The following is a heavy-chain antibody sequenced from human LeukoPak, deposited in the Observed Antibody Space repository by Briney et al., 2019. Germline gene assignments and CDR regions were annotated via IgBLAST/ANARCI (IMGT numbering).Heavy chain of an antibody. J-gene: IGHJ4*02. CDR1: GFAFSAYS. Sequence: QPGGSLRLSCAASGFAFSAYSMSWLRQVPGKGLEWVAVISNSGHNTFYADPVRGRFTISRDNSKNTLSLQMNTLRADDTAVYFCVKEVADHGFWTGHDFWGQGTLVTVSS. D-gene: IGHD3/OR15-3a*01. CDR2: ISNSGHNT. CDR3: VKEVADHGFWTGHDF. V-gene: IGHV3-23*01.